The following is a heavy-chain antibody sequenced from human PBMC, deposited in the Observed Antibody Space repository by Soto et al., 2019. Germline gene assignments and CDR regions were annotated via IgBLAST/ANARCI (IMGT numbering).Heavy chain of an antibody. CDR3: ASPPRIAVAGDDEYFQH. Sequence: SVKVSCRASGGTFSSYAISWVRQAPGQGLEWMGGIIPIFGTANYAQKFQGRVTITADESTSTAYMELSSLRSEDTAVYYCASPPRIAVAGDDEYFQHWGQGTLVTFCS. CDR1: GGTFSSYA. V-gene: IGHV1-69*13. D-gene: IGHD6-19*01. CDR2: IIPIFGTA. J-gene: IGHJ1*01.